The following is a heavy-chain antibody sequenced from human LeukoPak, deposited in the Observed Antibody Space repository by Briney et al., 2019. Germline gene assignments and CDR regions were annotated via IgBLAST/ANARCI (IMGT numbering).Heavy chain of an antibody. D-gene: IGHD3-3*01. CDR3: TTADSTIFGVVPYFDY. CDR2: IKSKTDGGTT. Sequence: GGSLRLSCAASGFTFSNAWVSWVRQAPGKGLEWVGRIKSKTDGGTTDYAAPVKGRFTISRDDSKNTLYLQMNSLKTEDTAVYYCTTADSTIFGVVPYFDYWGQRTLVTVSS. J-gene: IGHJ4*02. CDR1: GFTFSNAW. V-gene: IGHV3-15*01.